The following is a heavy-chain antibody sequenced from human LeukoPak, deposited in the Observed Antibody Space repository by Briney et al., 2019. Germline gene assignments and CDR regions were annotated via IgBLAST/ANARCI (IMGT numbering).Heavy chain of an antibody. CDR3: VKDGPGSWFGEAT. CDR2: ISYDGSNK. V-gene: IGHV3-30*18. Sequence: GRSLRLSCAASGFTFSGYGMQWVRQAPGKGLEWVALISYDGSNKHYADSVKGRFTISRDNSKNTLYLQMDSLRVEDTAVYYCVKDGPGSWFGEATWGQGSLVTVSS. J-gene: IGHJ5*02. D-gene: IGHD6-13*01. CDR1: GFTFSGYG.